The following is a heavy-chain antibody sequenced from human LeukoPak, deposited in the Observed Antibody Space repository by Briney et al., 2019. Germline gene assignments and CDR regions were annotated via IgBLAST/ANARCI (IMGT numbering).Heavy chain of an antibody. V-gene: IGHV3-21*01. CDR1: GFTFSSYS. Sequence: TGGPLRLSCAASGFTFSSYSMNWVRQAPGKGLEWVSSISSSSSYIYYADSVKGRFTISRDNAKNSLYLQMNSLRAEDTAVYYCAREGIVPAPRDYYHYYGMDVWGKGTTVTVSS. D-gene: IGHD2-2*01. J-gene: IGHJ6*04. CDR2: ISSSSSYI. CDR3: AREGIVPAPRDYYHYYGMDV.